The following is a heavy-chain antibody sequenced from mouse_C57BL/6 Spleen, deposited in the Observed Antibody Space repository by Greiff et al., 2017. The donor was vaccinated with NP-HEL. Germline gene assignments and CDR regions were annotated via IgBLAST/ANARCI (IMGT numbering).Heavy chain of an antibody. J-gene: IGHJ4*01. CDR2: INPSSGYT. D-gene: IGHD3-2*02. CDR1: GYTFTSYT. V-gene: IGHV1-4*01. CDR3: ARGETAQVYYAMDY. Sequence: QVQLQQSGAELARPGASVKMSCKASGYTFTSYTMHWVKQRPGQGLEWIGYINPSSGYTKYNQKFTDKATLTADKSSSTAYMQLSSLTSEDSAVYYCARGETAQVYYAMDYWGQGTSVTVSS.